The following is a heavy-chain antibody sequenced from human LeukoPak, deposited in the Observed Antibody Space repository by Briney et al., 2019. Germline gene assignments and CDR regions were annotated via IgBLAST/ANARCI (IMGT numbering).Heavy chain of an antibody. Sequence: GGSLRLSCAASGFTFSSYGMHWVRQAPGKGLEWVAFIRYDGSNKYYADSVKGRFTISRDNSKNTLYLQMNSLRAEDTAVYYCAKDGYSSGWYEYFDYWGQGTLVTVSS. CDR3: AKDGYSSGWYEYFDY. CDR2: IRYDGSNK. J-gene: IGHJ4*02. V-gene: IGHV3-30*02. CDR1: GFTFSSYG. D-gene: IGHD6-19*01.